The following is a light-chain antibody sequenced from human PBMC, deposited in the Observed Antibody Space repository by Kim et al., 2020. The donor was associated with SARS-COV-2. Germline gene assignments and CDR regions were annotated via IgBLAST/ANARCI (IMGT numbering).Light chain of an antibody. CDR3: QKNNGAHWT. J-gene: IGKJ1*01. V-gene: IGKV1-27*01. Sequence: DIQMTQSPSSLSASVGDRLTITCRASQGISNDLDWYQQKPGKVPKLLVFAASALRSGVPSRFSGGGSGTDFTLTISSLQTADVSTYYCQKNNGAHWTLGQGTKVEIK. CDR2: AAS. CDR1: QGISND.